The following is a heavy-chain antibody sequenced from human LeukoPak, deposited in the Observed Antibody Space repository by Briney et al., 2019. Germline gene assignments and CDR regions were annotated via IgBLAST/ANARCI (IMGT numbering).Heavy chain of an antibody. CDR3: ARDQSLGYCSGGSCPDPYYCYGMDV. CDR2: IYTSGST. V-gene: IGHV4-4*07. D-gene: IGHD2-15*01. Sequence: SETLCLTCTVSGGSISSYYWSWIRQPAGKGLEWIGRIYTSGSTNYNPSLKSRVTMSVDTSKNQFSLKLSSVTAADTAVYYCARDQSLGYCSGGSCPDPYYCYGMDVWGQGTTVTVSS. J-gene: IGHJ6*02. CDR1: GGSISSYY.